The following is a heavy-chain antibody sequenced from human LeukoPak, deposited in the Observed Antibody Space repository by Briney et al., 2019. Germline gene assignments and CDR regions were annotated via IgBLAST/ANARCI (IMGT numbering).Heavy chain of an antibody. Sequence: PGGSLRLSCAASGFTVISNYMTWVRQAPGKGLEWVSVISSGGSTYYADSVRGRFTISRDNSKNTLYLQMNSLRAEDTAVYYCARADVWGQGTTVTVSS. V-gene: IGHV3-66*01. J-gene: IGHJ6*02. CDR3: ARADV. CDR1: GFTVISNY. CDR2: ISSGGST.